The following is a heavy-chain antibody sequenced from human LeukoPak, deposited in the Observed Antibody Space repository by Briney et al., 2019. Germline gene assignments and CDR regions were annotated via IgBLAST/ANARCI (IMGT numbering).Heavy chain of an antibody. D-gene: IGHD3-22*01. CDR2: ISYDGSNK. J-gene: IGHJ3*02. CDR1: GFTFSSHA. V-gene: IGHV3-30-3*01. CDR3: ARQTYYYDNGAFDI. Sequence: PGGSLRLSCAASGFTFSSHAMHWVRQAPGKGLEWVAVISYDGSNKYYADSVKGRLTISRDNSKNTLYLQMNSLRAEDTAVYYCARQTYYYDNGAFDIWGQGTMVTVSS.